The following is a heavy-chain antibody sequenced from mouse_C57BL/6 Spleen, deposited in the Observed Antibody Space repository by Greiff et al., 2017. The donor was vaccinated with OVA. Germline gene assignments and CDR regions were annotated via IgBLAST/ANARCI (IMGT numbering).Heavy chain of an antibody. CDR1: GYSITSGYY. Sequence: EESGPGLVKPSQSLSLTCSVTGYSITSGYYWNWIRQFPGNKLEWMGYISYDGSNNYNPSLKNRISITRDTSKNQFFLKLNSVTTEDTATYYCASNSAMDYWGQGTSVTVSS. J-gene: IGHJ4*01. V-gene: IGHV3-6*01. CDR2: ISYDGSN. CDR3: ASNSAMDY.